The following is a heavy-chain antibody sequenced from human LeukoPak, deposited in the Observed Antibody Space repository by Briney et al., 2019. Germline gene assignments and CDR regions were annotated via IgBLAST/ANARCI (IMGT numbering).Heavy chain of an antibody. J-gene: IGHJ5*02. CDR2: IKQDGSEI. CDR1: GFTFSNYW. Sequence: GGSLRLSCAASGFTFSNYWMSWVRQAPGKGLEWVANIKQDGSEIYYVDSVKGRFTISRNNAQNSLYLQMNSLRDHDTAIYYCARSSDWHNWFDPWGQGTLVTVSS. V-gene: IGHV3-7*01. D-gene: IGHD2-21*01. CDR3: ARSSDWHNWFDP.